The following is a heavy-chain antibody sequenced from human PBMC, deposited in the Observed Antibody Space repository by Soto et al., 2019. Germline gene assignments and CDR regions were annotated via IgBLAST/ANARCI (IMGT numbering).Heavy chain of an antibody. CDR2: INYSGNT. Sequence: LSLTCTVSGDSISNYYWNWIRQPPGKGLEWIGYINYSGNTNYNPSLKSRVTISADTSKNQFSLKLSSVTAADTAVYYCARAEKVYAISGALDIWGQGTMVTVSS. CDR1: GDSISNYY. D-gene: IGHD2-8*01. J-gene: IGHJ3*02. CDR3: ARAEKVYAISGALDI. V-gene: IGHV4-59*01.